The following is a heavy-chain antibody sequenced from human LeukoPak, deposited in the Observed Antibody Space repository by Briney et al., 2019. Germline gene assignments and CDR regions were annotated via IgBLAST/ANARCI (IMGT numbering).Heavy chain of an antibody. CDR3: ARFPVRTMIVVVTLAFDI. Sequence: SEALSLTCTVSGYSISSGCYWGWIRQPPGKGLEWIGSIYHSGSTYYNPSLKSRVTISVDTSKNQFSLKLSSVTAADTAVYYCARFPVRTMIVVVTLAFDIWGQGTMVTVSS. CDR1: GYSISSGCY. J-gene: IGHJ3*02. D-gene: IGHD3-22*01. V-gene: IGHV4-38-2*02. CDR2: IYHSGST.